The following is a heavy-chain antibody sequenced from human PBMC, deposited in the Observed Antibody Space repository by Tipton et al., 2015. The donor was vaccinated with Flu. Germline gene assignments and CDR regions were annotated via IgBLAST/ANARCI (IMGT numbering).Heavy chain of an antibody. CDR1: GFTFSSYG. Sequence: SGFTFSSYGMHWVRQAPGKGLEWVAFIRYDGSNKYYADSVKGRFTISRDNSKNTLYLQMNSLRAEDTAVYYCAKEGNYDSSGYYSSHGMDVWGQGTTVTVSS. CDR3: AKEGNYDSSGYYSSHGMDV. D-gene: IGHD3-22*01. J-gene: IGHJ6*02. CDR2: IRYDGSNK. V-gene: IGHV3-30*02.